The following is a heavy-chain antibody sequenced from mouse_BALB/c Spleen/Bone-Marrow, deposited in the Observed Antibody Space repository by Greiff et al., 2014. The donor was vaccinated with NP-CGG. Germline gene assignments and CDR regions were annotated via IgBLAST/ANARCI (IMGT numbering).Heavy chain of an antibody. Sequence: EVQLQQSGAELVKPGASVRLSCTASGFNIKDTYIHWVKQRPEQGLEWIGRIDPANGNTKYDPKSQGKATITADTSSNTAHLQLSSLTSEDTAVYYCASYRLRTYFDYWGQGTTLTVSS. V-gene: IGHV14-3*02. CDR3: ASYRLRTYFDY. D-gene: IGHD2-14*01. CDR2: IDPANGNT. CDR1: GFNIKDTY. J-gene: IGHJ2*01.